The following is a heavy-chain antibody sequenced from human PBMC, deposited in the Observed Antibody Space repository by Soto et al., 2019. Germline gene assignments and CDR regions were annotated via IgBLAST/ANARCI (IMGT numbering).Heavy chain of an antibody. CDR1: GGSFSDYY. Sequence: SETLSLTCALYGGSFSDYYCGWIRQPPGKGLECIGEITHSGSTNYNPSLKSRVTLSVDTSKNQFSLNLTSVTAADTAVYYCARGLRASFGVRLSYYYYGMDVWGQGTTVTVSS. CDR2: ITHSGST. J-gene: IGHJ6*02. D-gene: IGHD3-10*01. V-gene: IGHV4-34*01. CDR3: ARGLRASFGVRLSYYYYGMDV.